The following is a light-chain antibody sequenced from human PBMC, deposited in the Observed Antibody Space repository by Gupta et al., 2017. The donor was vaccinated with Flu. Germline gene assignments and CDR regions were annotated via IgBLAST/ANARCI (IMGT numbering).Light chain of an antibody. CDR2: DVS. J-gene: IGLJ1*01. Sequence: ITISCTGTSSDVGNSNYGSWYQQDPGKAPKLMMYDVSNRPSGVSRRFSGSKSGNTASLTISGLQAEDEAEYYCSSYKSRPTFEVFGTGTKLTVL. CDR1: SSDVGNSNY. V-gene: IGLV2-14*04. CDR3: SSYKSRPTFEV.